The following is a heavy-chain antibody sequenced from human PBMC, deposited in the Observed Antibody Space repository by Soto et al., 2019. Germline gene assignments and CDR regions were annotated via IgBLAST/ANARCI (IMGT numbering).Heavy chain of an antibody. CDR3: ATLPRTIERTPAAIWSFDS. D-gene: IGHD2-2*01. CDR2: LDAEDGET. CDR1: GYSLSDLS. Sequence: ASVKVSCKVSGYSLSDLSIHWVRQAPGKGLEWMGGLDAEDGETIYAQKLQGRGTMTEDTSTDTAYMELSSLTSEDTTMYYCATLPRTIERTPAAIWSFDSWGQGTLVTVSS. V-gene: IGHV1-24*01. J-gene: IGHJ4*02.